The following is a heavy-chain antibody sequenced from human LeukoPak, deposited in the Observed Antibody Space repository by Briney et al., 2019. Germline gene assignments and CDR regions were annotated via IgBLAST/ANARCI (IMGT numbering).Heavy chain of an antibody. Sequence: GSLRLSCAASGFPFGSYSMNWVRQAPGKGLEWVSYISGSSSTIYYADSVEGRFTISRDNAKKSLYLQMNSLRAEDTAVYYCARDVSSLGYWGQGTLVTVSS. CDR2: ISGSSSTI. V-gene: IGHV3-48*01. D-gene: IGHD6-6*01. CDR3: ARDVSSLGY. CDR1: GFPFGSYS. J-gene: IGHJ4*02.